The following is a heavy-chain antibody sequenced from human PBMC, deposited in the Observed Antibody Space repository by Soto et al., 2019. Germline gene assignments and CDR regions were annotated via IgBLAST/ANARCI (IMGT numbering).Heavy chain of an antibody. CDR2: IKQDGSEK. CDR1: GFTFSSYW. D-gene: IGHD6-19*01. CDR3: ARGRSGWYTYYYYGMDV. V-gene: IGHV3-7*03. Sequence: PGGSLRLSCAASGFTFSSYWMSWVRQAPGKGLEWVANIKQDGSEKYYVDSVKGRFTISRDNAKNSLYLQMNSLRAEDTAVYYCARGRSGWYTYYYYGMDVWGQGITVTVSS. J-gene: IGHJ6*02.